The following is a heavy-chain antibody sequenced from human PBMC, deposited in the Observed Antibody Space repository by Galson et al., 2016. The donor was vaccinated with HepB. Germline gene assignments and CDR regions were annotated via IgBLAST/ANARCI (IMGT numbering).Heavy chain of an antibody. CDR3: ARTSYRECTGTRCVNFRYYYYYMDV. CDR1: GFTVSSYY. CDR2: IFYGGTT. V-gene: IGHV3-53*01. J-gene: IGHJ6*03. Sequence: SLRLSCAAYGFTVSSYYMSWVRQAPGKGLEWVSVIFYGGTTYYAESVEGRFTISRDDSMNTLYLQMNSLTADDTAVYFCARTSYRECTGTRCVNFRYYYYYMDVWGKGTTVTVSS. D-gene: IGHD2-2*01.